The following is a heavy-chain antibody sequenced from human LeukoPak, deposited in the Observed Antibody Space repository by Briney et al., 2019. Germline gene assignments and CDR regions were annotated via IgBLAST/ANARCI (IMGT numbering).Heavy chain of an antibody. D-gene: IGHD5/OR15-5a*01. Sequence: PGGSLRLSCAVSEYTVSTNDMSWVRQFPGGELEWLSIIYSGGSKFYAASVKGRFTISRDTSENTLHLEMNSLRAEDTAVYYCASLRQGWWYFEFWGRGTLVTVSS. CDR3: ASLRQGWWYFEF. CDR1: EYTVSTND. V-gene: IGHV3-53*01. CDR2: IYSGGSK. J-gene: IGHJ2*01.